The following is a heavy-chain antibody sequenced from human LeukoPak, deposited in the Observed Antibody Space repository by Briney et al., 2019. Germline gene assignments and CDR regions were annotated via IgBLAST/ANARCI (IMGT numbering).Heavy chain of an antibody. Sequence: PGESLRLSCAASGFTFSSYAMSWVHQAPGKGLEWASAISGSAGSTWYADSVKGRFTISRDNSKSTLYLQMNSLRAEDTVIYYCAKTSSRFGDFDYWGQGTLVTVSS. CDR3: AKTSSRFGDFDY. V-gene: IGHV3-23*01. D-gene: IGHD3-16*01. J-gene: IGHJ4*02. CDR2: ISGSAGST. CDR1: GFTFSSYA.